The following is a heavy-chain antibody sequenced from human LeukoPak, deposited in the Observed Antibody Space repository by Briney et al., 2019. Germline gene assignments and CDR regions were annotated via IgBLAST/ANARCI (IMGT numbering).Heavy chain of an antibody. CDR1: GFTFNRFW. CDR2: IKSKASGGTT. D-gene: IGHD6-6*01. CDR3: ARPHGSSLPRVFDY. Sequence: PGGSLRLSCAASGFTFNRFWMHWIRQVPGKGLEWVGRIKSKASGGTTDNAAPVKGRFTISRDDSKNTLFLQMNSLKTEDTAMYYCARPHGSSLPRVFDYWGQGTLVTVSS. J-gene: IGHJ4*02. V-gene: IGHV3-15*07.